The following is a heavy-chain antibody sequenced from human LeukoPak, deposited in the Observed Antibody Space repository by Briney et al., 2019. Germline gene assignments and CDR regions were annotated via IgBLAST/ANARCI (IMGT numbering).Heavy chain of an antibody. CDR3: ATGSGSYYDS. D-gene: IGHD6-25*01. V-gene: IGHV3-74*01. Sequence: GGSLRLSCSASTFTFSTYWMHWVRQAPGKGLVWVSRINGDGSSTIYADPVRGRFTISRDNAKNMVYLQMNSLTAEDTAVYYCATGSGSYYDSWGKGTRVTFSS. CDR2: INGDGSST. J-gene: IGHJ4*02. CDR1: TFTFSTYW.